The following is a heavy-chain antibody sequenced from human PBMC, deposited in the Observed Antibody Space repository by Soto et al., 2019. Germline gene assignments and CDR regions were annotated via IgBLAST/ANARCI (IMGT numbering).Heavy chain of an antibody. J-gene: IGHJ4*02. CDR3: ADDSHGVNTYFDL. Sequence: VQLQESGPGLVRPSETLSLTCTVSGGSISSGNFYWSWIRQPPGKGLEWIGYIYFSGSTSYSPSLKSRLTISLNTSNNQFSLKLTSVTAADTAVYYCADDSHGVNTYFDLWGQGALVTVSS. D-gene: IGHD4-17*01. CDR2: IYFSGST. CDR1: GGSISSGNFY. V-gene: IGHV4-30-4*01.